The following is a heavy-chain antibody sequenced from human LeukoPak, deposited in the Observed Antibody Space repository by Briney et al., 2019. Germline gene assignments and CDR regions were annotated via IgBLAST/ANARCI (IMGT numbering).Heavy chain of an antibody. J-gene: IGHJ4*02. CDR1: GVSFSGYY. V-gene: IGHV4-34*01. Sequence: SETLSLICAVYGVSFSGYYWSWIRQPPGKGLEWIGEINHSGSTNYNPSLKSRVTISVDTSKNQFSLKLSSVTAADTAVYYCARKSLGQYSSGHFDYWGQGTLVTVSS. D-gene: IGHD6-19*01. CDR2: INHSGST. CDR3: ARKSLGQYSSGHFDY.